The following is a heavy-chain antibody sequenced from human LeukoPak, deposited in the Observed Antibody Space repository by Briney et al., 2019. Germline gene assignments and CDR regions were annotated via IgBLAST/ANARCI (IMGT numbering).Heavy chain of an antibody. CDR1: GFTFSDYY. J-gene: IGHJ6*03. CDR3: ASGNYYYYYMDV. CDR2: ISSSGSTI. D-gene: IGHD2-15*01. Sequence: PGGSLRLSCAASGFTFSDYYMSWIRQAPGKGLEWVSYISSSGSTIYCADSVKGRFTISRDNAKNSLYLQMNSLRAEDTAVYYCASGNYYYYYMDVWGKGTTVTVSS. V-gene: IGHV3-11*04.